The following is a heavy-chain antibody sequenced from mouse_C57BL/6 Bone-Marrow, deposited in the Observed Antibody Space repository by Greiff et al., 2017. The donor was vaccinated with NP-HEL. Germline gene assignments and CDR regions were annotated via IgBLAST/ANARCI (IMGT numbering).Heavy chain of an antibody. J-gene: IGHJ2*01. V-gene: IGHV1-69*01. CDR2: IDPSDSYT. CDR1: GYTFTSYW. Sequence: VQLQESGAELVRPGASVKMSCKASGYTFTSYWMHWVKQRPGQGLEWIGEIDPSDSYTNYNQKFKGKSTLTVDKSSSTAYMQLSSLTSEDSAVYYCARDYYGSEDYWGQGTTLTVSS. D-gene: IGHD1-1*01. CDR3: ARDYYGSEDY.